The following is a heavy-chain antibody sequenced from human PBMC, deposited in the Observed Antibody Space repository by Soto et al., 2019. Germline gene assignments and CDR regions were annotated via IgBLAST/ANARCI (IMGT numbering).Heavy chain of an antibody. CDR2: INAGNGNT. Sequence: QVQLVQSGAEEKKPGASVKVSCKASGYTFTSSAMHWVRQAPGQRLEWMGWINAGNGNTKYSQKFQGRVTITRDTSASTAYMELSSVRSEDSYIYACARWAAGLDYWGQGTLVTVSS. D-gene: IGHD6-13*01. CDR3: ARWAAGLDY. CDR1: GYTFTSSA. J-gene: IGHJ4*02. V-gene: IGHV1-3*05.